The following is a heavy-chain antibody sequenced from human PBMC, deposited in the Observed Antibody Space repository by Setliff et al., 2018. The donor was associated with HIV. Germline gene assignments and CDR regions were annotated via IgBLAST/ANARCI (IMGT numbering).Heavy chain of an antibody. CDR2: IYYTGST. D-gene: IGHD2-15*01. CDR1: GGSIRNYY. V-gene: IGHV4-59*12. Sequence: SETLSLTCTVSGGSIRNYYWNWIRQPPGKGLEWIGYIYYTGSTNYDPSLQSRVTISLDTSKNQFSLKLSSVTAADTAVYYCARGRGSLDYWGQGTLVTVSS. CDR3: ARGRGSLDY. J-gene: IGHJ4*02.